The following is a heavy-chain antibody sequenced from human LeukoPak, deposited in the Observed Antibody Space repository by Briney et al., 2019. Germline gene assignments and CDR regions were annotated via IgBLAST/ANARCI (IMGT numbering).Heavy chain of an antibody. V-gene: IGHV3-21*01. CDR1: GFTFSTYS. CDR3: ARALHNDSSGYLSGCFDY. Sequence: SGGSLRLSCAASGFTFSTYSMNWVRQAPGKGLEGVSSISSSSTYIYYADSLKGRFTISRDNAKNSLYLQMNSLRAEDTAVYYCARALHNDSSGYLSGCFDYWGQGTLVTVSS. D-gene: IGHD3-22*01. CDR2: ISSSSTYI. J-gene: IGHJ4*02.